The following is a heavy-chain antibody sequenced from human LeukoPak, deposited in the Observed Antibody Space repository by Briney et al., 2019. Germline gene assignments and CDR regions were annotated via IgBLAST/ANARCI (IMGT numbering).Heavy chain of an antibody. V-gene: IGHV3-11*01. CDR1: GFTFSYYY. J-gene: IGHJ4*02. Sequence: GGSVKLSCPASGFTFSYYYMGWIRQPPGKGLEGDSYMNGSGSNIYYADSVKGRFTISRDNAKNSLYLQMNSLRAEDTAVYYCARDLDYYDTSGYWGQGTLVTVSS. D-gene: IGHD3-22*01. CDR3: ARDLDYYDTSGY. CDR2: MNGSGSNI.